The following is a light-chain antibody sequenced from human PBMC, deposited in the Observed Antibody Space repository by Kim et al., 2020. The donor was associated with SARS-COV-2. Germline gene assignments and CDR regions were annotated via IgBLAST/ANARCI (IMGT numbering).Light chain of an antibody. J-gene: IGLJ2*01. Sequence: VALGQTGRITCEGDSLRSYYATWYQQKPGQAPIVVIYGKNNRPSGIPDRCSGSSSGNTASLTITGTQAGDEADYYCNSRDSNDNVVFGGGTKLTVL. CDR1: SLRSYY. CDR3: NSRDSNDNVV. V-gene: IGLV3-19*01. CDR2: GKN.